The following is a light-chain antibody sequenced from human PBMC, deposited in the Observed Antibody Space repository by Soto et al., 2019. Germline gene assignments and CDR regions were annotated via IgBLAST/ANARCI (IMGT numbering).Light chain of an antibody. J-gene: IGKJ5*01. CDR3: QQYHNWPIT. Sequence: IVLAQTRAKLYVSQGGRATISCRSSQSVTSYLAWYQQKPGQAPRLLIYDASNRATGIPARFSGSGSGTDFTLTICSLEPEDFAVYYCQQYHNWPITFGQGTRLEIK. CDR1: QSVTSY. CDR2: DAS. V-gene: IGKV3-11*01.